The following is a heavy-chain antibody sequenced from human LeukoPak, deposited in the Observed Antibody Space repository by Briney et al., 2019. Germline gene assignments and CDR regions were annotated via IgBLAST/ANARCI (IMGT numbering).Heavy chain of an antibody. CDR2: ISSSGSTI. J-gene: IGHJ4*02. CDR1: GFTFSSYE. V-gene: IGHV3-48*03. CDR3: ARGRLVVVVAAMYYFDY. Sequence: GGSLRLSCAASGFTFSSYEMNWVRQAPGKGLEWVSYISSSGSTIYYADSVKGRFTISRDNAKNSLYLQMNSLRAEDTAVYYCARGRLVVVVAAMYYFDYWGQGTPVTVSS. D-gene: IGHD2-15*01.